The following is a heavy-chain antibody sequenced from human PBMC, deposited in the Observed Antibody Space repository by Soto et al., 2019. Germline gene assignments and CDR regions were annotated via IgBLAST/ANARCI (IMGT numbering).Heavy chain of an antibody. Sequence: PGESLKISCKGSGYSFTSYWIGWVRQMPGKGLEWMGIIYPGDSDTRYSPYSQGQVTISADKSISTAYLQWSSLKASDTVIYYCARSPDSSGWTGFDYWGQGTLVTVSS. V-gene: IGHV5-51*01. CDR2: IYPGDSDT. J-gene: IGHJ4*02. D-gene: IGHD6-19*01. CDR1: GYSFTSYW. CDR3: ARSPDSSGWTGFDY.